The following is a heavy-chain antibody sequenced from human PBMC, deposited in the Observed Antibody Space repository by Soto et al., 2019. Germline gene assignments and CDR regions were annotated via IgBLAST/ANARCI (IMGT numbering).Heavy chain of an antibody. Sequence: SETLSLTCTVSGGSISSYYWSWIRQPPGKGLEWIGYIYYSGSTNYNPSLKSRVTISVDTSKNQFSLKLSSVTAADTAVYYCARHDFYDSSGYLFDPWGQGTLVTVSS. CDR3: ARHDFYDSSGYLFDP. CDR2: IYYSGST. D-gene: IGHD3-22*01. V-gene: IGHV4-59*08. J-gene: IGHJ5*02. CDR1: GGSISSYY.